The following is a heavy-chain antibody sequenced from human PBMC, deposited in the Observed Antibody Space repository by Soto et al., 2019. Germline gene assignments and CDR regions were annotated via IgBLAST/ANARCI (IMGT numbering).Heavy chain of an antibody. CDR3: ANAPEGYSDYYMDV. CDR2: INPSGGST. V-gene: IGHV1-46*03. CDR1: GYTFTSYY. Sequence: QVQLVQSGAEVKKPGASVKVSCKASGYTFTSYYMHWVRQAPGQGLEWRGIINPSGGSTSYEQKFQSRVTMTRDTSKSTVYMELSSLRSEDTAVYYCANAPEGYSDYYMDVWGKGTTVTVSS. J-gene: IGHJ6*03. D-gene: IGHD2-15*01.